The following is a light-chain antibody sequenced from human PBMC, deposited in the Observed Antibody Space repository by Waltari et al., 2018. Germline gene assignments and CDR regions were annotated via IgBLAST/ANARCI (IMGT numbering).Light chain of an antibody. CDR2: DAS. Sequence: DILLTQSPTSLSASIGDRVTITCQASQHISNYLNWYQRKPGKAPKLLIYDASDLEPVVPLRFSWTGYGASFTLTISSLQPEDVATYYCQQFDAFPYTFGQGTNLQIK. CDR3: QQFDAFPYT. J-gene: IGKJ2*01. V-gene: IGKV1-33*01. CDR1: QHISNY.